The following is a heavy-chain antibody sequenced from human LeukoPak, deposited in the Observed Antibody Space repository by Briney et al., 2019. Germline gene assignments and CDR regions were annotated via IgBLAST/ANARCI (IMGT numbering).Heavy chain of an antibody. V-gene: IGHV3-30-3*01. CDR1: GFTLSSYA. Sequence: GGSLRLSCAASGFTLSSYAMHWVRQAPGKGLEWVAVTSYDGSNKYYADSVKGRFTISRDNSKNTLYLQMNSLRAEDTAVYYCARDPYSSGRNYFDYWGQGTLVTVSS. CDR3: ARDPYSSGRNYFDY. D-gene: IGHD6-19*01. J-gene: IGHJ4*02. CDR2: TSYDGSNK.